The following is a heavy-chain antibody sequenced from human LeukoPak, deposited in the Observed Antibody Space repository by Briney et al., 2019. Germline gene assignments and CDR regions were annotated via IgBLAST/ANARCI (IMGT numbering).Heavy chain of an antibody. CDR2: ISAYNGNT. CDR1: GYTFTSYG. Sequence: GASVKVSSKASGYTFTSYGISWVRQAPGQGLEGMGWISAYNGNTNYAQKLQGRVTMTTDTSTSTAYMELRSLRSDDTAVYYCARVYYDFWSGYEYDAFDIWGQGTMVTVSS. CDR3: ARVYYDFWSGYEYDAFDI. J-gene: IGHJ3*02. V-gene: IGHV1-18*01. D-gene: IGHD3-3*01.